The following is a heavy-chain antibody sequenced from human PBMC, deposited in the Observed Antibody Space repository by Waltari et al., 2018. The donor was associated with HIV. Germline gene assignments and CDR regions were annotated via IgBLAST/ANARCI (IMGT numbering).Heavy chain of an antibody. J-gene: IGHJ5*02. CDR1: GDTFSTYG. CDR2: ISAYNRKT. Sequence: GQLEQSGAEVKKPGAAVRVSCKPSGDTFSTYGVTWVRQAPGQGLEWMGWISAYNRKTDYAQKFQGRLTITTNTSTSTNFMELRNLRSDDTAVYFCAVRRIDYCDDWFDPWGQGTLVTVSS. CDR3: AVRRIDYCDDWFDP. D-gene: IGHD4-17*01. V-gene: IGHV1-18*04.